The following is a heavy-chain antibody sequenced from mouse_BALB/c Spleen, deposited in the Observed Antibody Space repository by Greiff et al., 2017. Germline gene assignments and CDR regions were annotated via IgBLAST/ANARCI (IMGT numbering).Heavy chain of an antibody. V-gene: IGHV3-2*02. CDR2: ISYSGST. CDR1: GYSITSDYA. D-gene: IGHD1-2*01. Sequence: VQLQQSGPGLVKPSQSLSLTCTVTGYSITSDYAWTWIRQFPGNKLEWMGYISYSGSTSYNPSLKSRISITRDTSKNQFFLQLNSVTTEDTATYYCARITTATDAMDYWGQGTSVTVSS. CDR3: ARITTATDAMDY. J-gene: IGHJ4*01.